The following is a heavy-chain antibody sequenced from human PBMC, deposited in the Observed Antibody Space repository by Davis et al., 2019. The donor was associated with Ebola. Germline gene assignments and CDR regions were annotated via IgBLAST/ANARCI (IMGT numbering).Heavy chain of an antibody. Sequence: GESLKISCAASGFTFSSYSMNWVRQAPGKGLEWVSSISSSSSYIYYAESVKGRFTISRDNAKNSLYLQMNSLRAEDTAVYYCATGGYYGSGSYGDYWGQGTLVTVSS. J-gene: IGHJ4*02. CDR3: ATGGYYGSGSYGDY. V-gene: IGHV3-21*01. D-gene: IGHD3-10*01. CDR2: ISSSSSYI. CDR1: GFTFSSYS.